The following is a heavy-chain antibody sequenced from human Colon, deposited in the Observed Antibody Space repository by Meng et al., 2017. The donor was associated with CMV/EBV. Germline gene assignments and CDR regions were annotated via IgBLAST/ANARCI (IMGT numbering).Heavy chain of an antibody. J-gene: IGHJ4*02. Sequence: KASGYNFDIFGVTWVRQAPGQGLEWMGWVSAENGNTKYAQKFQGRVTVTTDTSTKTAYMELRSLRSDDSAVYYCARAGAAVTTHFDMWGQGTLVTVSS. D-gene: IGHD4-17*01. V-gene: IGHV1-18*01. CDR1: GYNFDIFG. CDR3: ARAGAAVTTHFDM. CDR2: VSAENGNT.